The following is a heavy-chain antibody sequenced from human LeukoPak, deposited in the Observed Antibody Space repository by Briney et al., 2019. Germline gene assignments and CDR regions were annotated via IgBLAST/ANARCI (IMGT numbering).Heavy chain of an antibody. D-gene: IGHD3/OR15-3a*01. J-gene: IGHJ4*02. CDR3: ARDLEEDYYFDY. V-gene: IGHV3-30*03. CDR2: ISYDGSNK. CDR1: GFTFSSHG. Sequence: GGSLRLSCAASGFTFSSHGMSWVRQAPGKGLEWVAVISYDGSNKYYADSVKGRFTISRDNSKNTLYLQMNSLRAEDTAVYYCARDLEEDYYFDYWGQGTLVTVSS.